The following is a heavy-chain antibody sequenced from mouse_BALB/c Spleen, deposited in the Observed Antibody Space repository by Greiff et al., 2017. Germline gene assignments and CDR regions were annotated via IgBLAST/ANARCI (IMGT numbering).Heavy chain of an antibody. J-gene: IGHJ2*01. CDR1: GFNIKDYY. CDR2: IDPENGDT. CDR3: NAPTVVATRLPFDY. Sequence: VQLQQSGAELVRSGASVKLSCTASGFNIKDYYMHWVKQRPEQGLGWIGWIDPENGDTEYAPKFQGKATMTADTSSNTAYLQLSSLTSEDTAVYFCNAPTVVATRLPFDYWGQGTTLTVSS. V-gene: IGHV14-4*02. D-gene: IGHD1-1*01.